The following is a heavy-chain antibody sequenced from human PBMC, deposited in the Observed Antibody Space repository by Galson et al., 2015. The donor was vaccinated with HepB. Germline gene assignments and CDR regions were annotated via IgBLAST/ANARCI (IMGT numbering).Heavy chain of an antibody. CDR2: IYSGGST. V-gene: IGHV3-66*01. CDR1: GFTVSSNY. J-gene: IGHJ6*03. D-gene: IGHD6-13*01. Sequence: SLRLSCAASGFTVSSNYMSWVRQAPGKGLEWVSVIYSGGSTYYADSVKGRFTISRDNSKNTLYLQMNSLRAEDTAVYYCARGVGSWYDYYYYYMDVWGKGTTVTVSS. CDR3: ARGVGSWYDYYYYYMDV.